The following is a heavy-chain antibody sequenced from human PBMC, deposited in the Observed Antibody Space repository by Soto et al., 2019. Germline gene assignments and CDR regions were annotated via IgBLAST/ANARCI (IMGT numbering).Heavy chain of an antibody. CDR2: IIPIFGTA. Sequence: GASVKVSCKASGGTFSNYAISWVRQAPGQGLEWMGGIIPIFGTANYAQKFQGRVTITADESTSTAYMELSSLRSEDTAVYYCARGPSIAALMDVWGQGTTVTVSS. CDR1: GGTFSNYA. J-gene: IGHJ6*02. D-gene: IGHD6-6*01. V-gene: IGHV1-69*13. CDR3: ARGPSIAALMDV.